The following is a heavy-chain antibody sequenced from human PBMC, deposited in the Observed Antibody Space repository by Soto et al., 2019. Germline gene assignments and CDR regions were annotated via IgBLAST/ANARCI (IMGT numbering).Heavy chain of an antibody. D-gene: IGHD4-17*01. V-gene: IGHV1-46*01. Sequence: QVQLVQSGAEVKKPGASVRVSCKASGYTFTSYYIHWVRQAPGQGLEWMGVINSSGGSTTYAQKFXGXXTMSGDASKGPVYRGLGSLLSEDRSGCCCRRSIDYWGQGTVVTVSS. CDR1: GYTFTSYY. CDR3: RRSIDY. CDR2: INSSGGST. J-gene: IGHJ4*02.